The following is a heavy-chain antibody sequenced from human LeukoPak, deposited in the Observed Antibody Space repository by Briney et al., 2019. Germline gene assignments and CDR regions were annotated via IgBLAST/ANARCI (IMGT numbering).Heavy chain of an antibody. J-gene: IGHJ6*02. CDR1: GFTFTAYA. CDR3: ATGLHYYVQKDV. D-gene: IGHD3-10*02. CDR2: IGSDNKP. V-gene: IGHV3-23*05. Sequence: PGGSLTPSCDYAGFTFTAYAITCVPQAPGKGLEWVSSIGSDNKPHYSESVKGRFAISRDNSKNTLFLQLHNLRVEDTALYYCATGLHYYVQKDVWDQGTTVTVSS.